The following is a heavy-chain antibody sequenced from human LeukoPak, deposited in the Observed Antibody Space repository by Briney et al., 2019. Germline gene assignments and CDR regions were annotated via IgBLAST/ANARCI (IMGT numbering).Heavy chain of an antibody. V-gene: IGHV4-59*12. Sequence: SETLSLTCTVSGGSISSYYWSWIRQPPGKGLEWIGYIYYSGSTNYNPPLKSRVTISVDTSKNQFSLKLSSVTAADTAVYYCASSIAAAGSDPWFDPWGQGTLVTVSS. CDR1: GGSISSYY. CDR3: ASSIAAAGSDPWFDP. D-gene: IGHD6-13*01. J-gene: IGHJ5*02. CDR2: IYYSGST.